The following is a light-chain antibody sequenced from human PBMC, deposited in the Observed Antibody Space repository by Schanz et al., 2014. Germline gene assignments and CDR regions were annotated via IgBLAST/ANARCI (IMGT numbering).Light chain of an antibody. CDR3: SSHTAITTAVV. V-gene: IGLV2-14*03. CDR1: SSDVGGYNY. Sequence: QSALTQPASVSGSPGQSTTISCTGTSSDVGGYNYVSWYQQHPGKAPKLMIYDVSNRPSGVSNRFSGSKSGNTASLTISGLQAEDEADYHCSSHTAITTAVVFGGGTKLTVL. J-gene: IGLJ2*01. CDR2: DVS.